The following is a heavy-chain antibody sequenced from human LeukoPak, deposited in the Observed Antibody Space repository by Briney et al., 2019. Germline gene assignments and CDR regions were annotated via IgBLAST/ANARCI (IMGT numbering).Heavy chain of an antibody. CDR1: GGTFSSHA. CDR2: IIPIFGTA. Sequence: GASVKVSRKASGGTFSSHAITWVRQAPGQGLEWMGRIIPIFGTANYAQKFQGRATITTDESTSTAYMELSTLRSDDTAVYYCARERPPGDSSSWFLEGYFDIWGQGTLVTVSS. V-gene: IGHV1-69*05. CDR3: ARERPPGDSSSWFLEGYFDI. J-gene: IGHJ4*02. D-gene: IGHD6-13*01.